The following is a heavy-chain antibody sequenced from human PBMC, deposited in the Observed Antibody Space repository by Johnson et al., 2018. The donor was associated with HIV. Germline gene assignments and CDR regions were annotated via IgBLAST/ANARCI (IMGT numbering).Heavy chain of an antibody. CDR2: ISYDGTNK. Sequence: QVQLVESGGGVVQPGGSLRLSCGASGFTFSSHDMHWVRQAPGKGLEWVAVISYDGTNKYYADSVKGRFTISRDNSKNTLYLQMNSLRAEDTAMYYCARVSSIAALWDAFDIWGQGTMVTVSS. D-gene: IGHD6-6*01. J-gene: IGHJ3*02. V-gene: IGHV3-30-3*01. CDR3: ARVSSIAALWDAFDI. CDR1: GFTFSSHD.